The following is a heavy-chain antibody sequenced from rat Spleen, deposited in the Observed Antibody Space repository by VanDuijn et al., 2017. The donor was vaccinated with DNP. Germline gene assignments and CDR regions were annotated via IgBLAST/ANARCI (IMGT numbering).Heavy chain of an antibody. Sequence: EVQVVESGGDLVQPGRSLKLSCVASRFTFNNYWMTWIRQVPGKGLEWVASITISGGNTYYPDSVKGRFTISRDNTKNTLYLQMNSLRSEDTATYYCATGRTWAMDAWGQGTSVTVSS. CDR1: RFTFNNYW. D-gene: IGHD4-6*01. CDR3: ATGRTWAMDA. J-gene: IGHJ4*01. V-gene: IGHV5-31*01. CDR2: ITISGGNT.